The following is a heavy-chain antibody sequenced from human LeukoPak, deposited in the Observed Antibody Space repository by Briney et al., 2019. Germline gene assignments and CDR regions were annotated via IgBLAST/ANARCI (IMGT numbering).Heavy chain of an antibody. D-gene: IGHD4-17*01. CDR3: ARGKNGLYYYCYGMDV. Sequence: ASETLSLTCAVYGGSFSGYYWSWIRQPPGKGLEWIGEINHSGSTNYNPSLKSRVTISVDTSKNQFSLKLSSVTAADTAVYYCARGKNGLYYYCYGMDVWGQGTTVTVSS. V-gene: IGHV4-34*01. CDR1: GGSFSGYY. J-gene: IGHJ6*02. CDR2: INHSGST.